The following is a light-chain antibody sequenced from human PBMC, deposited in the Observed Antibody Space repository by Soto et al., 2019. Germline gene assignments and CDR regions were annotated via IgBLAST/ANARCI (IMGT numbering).Light chain of an antibody. V-gene: IGKV4-1*01. Sequence: DIVMTQSPDSLAVSLGERDTINCKSSQSVLYSSNNKNYLAWYQQKPGQPPKLLIYWASTRESGVPDRFSGSGSGTDFTLTISSLQAEDVAVYYCQQYYSIPQTFGQGTKVEIK. CDR1: QSVLYSSNNKNY. CDR3: QQYYSIPQT. J-gene: IGKJ1*01. CDR2: WAS.